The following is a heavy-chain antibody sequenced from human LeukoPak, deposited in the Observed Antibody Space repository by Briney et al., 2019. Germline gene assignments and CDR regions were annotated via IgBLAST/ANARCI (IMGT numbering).Heavy chain of an antibody. CDR3: ARAIAAAGTFYYFDY. Sequence: SQTLSLTCAISGDSVSSNSAAWNWIRQSPSRVLDWLGRTYYRSKWYNDYSVSVKSRITIHPDTSKNQFSLHLNSVPPEDTAVYYCARAIAAAGTFYYFDYWGQGTLVTVSS. V-gene: IGHV6-1*01. CDR2: TYYRSKWYN. J-gene: IGHJ4*02. CDR1: GDSVSSNSAA. D-gene: IGHD6-13*01.